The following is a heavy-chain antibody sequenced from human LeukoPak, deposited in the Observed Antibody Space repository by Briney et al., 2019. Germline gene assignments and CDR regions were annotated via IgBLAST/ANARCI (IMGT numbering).Heavy chain of an antibody. Sequence: PGGSLRLSCAASGFTFSRYGMHWVRQAPGKGLEWVSFIRDDETNKYYADFVKGRFTISRDNSKNTLYLQMNSLRVEDTAVYYCATPTPHGSDPSLYYYYMDAWGKGTTVTISS. CDR1: GFTFSRYG. V-gene: IGHV3-30*02. CDR3: ATPTPHGSDPSLYYYYMDA. J-gene: IGHJ6*03. D-gene: IGHD3-10*01. CDR2: IRDDETNK.